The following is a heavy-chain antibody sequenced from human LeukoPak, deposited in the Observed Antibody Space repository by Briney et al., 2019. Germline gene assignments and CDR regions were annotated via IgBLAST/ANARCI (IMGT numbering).Heavy chain of an antibody. D-gene: IGHD5-12*01. V-gene: IGHV3-66*01. CDR1: GFTVSSNY. J-gene: IGHJ4*02. CDR2: IYSGGST. Sequence: GGSLRLSCAASGFTVSSNYMSWVRQAPGKGLEWVSVIYSGGSTYYADSVKGRFTISRDNSKNTLYLQMNSLRAEDTAVYYCAKDVAKVDIVATILGNWGQGTLVTVSS. CDR3: AKDVAKVDIVATILGN.